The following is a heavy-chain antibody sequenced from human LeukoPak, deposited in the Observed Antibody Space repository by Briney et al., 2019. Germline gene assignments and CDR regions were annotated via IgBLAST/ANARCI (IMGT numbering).Heavy chain of an antibody. CDR3: ARDAATTVDY. D-gene: IGHD4-17*01. CDR2: INRDGSST. Sequence: QPGGSLRLSCTASGFTFSSYWMHWVRQDPGKGLVWVSRINRDGSSTSYADSVKGRFTISRDNAKNTLYLQMNSLRAEDAAVYYCARDAATTVDYWGRGTLVAVSS. J-gene: IGHJ4*02. V-gene: IGHV3-74*01. CDR1: GFTFSSYW.